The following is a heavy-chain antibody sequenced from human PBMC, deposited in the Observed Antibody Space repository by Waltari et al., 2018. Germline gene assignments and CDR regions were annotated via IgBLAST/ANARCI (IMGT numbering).Heavy chain of an antibody. CDR1: GGSISSYY. Sequence: QVQLQESGPGLVKPSETLSLTCTVSGGSISSYYWSWIRQPPGKGLEWIGYIYYSGNTNYHPSRKSRVTISVDTSKTQFSLKLSSVTAADTAVYYCARVWYPERDYGGILTGFAFDIWGQGTMVTVSS. CDR3: ARVWYPERDYGGILTGFAFDI. J-gene: IGHJ3*02. V-gene: IGHV4-59*08. D-gene: IGHD4-17*01. CDR2: IYYSGNT.